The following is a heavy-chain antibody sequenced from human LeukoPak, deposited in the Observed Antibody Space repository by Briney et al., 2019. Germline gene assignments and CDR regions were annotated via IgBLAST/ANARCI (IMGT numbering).Heavy chain of an antibody. D-gene: IGHD6-19*01. Sequence: ASVKVSCKASGYTFTGYYLHWVRQAPGQGLEWMGWINPNSGVTKYAQKFQGWVTMTRDTSINTAYVDLSRLKSDDTAVYFCARDGTGDSGWYCYWGQGTLVTVSS. CDR2: INPNSGVT. CDR3: ARDGTGDSGWYCY. CDR1: GYTFTGYY. J-gene: IGHJ4*02. V-gene: IGHV1-2*04.